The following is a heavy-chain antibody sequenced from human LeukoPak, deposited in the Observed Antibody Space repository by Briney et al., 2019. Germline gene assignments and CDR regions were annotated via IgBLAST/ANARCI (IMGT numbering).Heavy chain of an antibody. V-gene: IGHV4-31*03. CDR3: ARVAAATGRGSFFDY. Sequence: PSETLSLTCTVSGGSISSDDYFWTWIRQHPGKGLEWIGYIYHSGNSYHNPSLKSRGTISVDTSKNQFSLKLGSVTAADTAVYYCARVAAATGRGSFFDYWGQGTLVTVSS. J-gene: IGHJ4*02. CDR2: IYHSGNS. D-gene: IGHD6-13*01. CDR1: GGSISSDDYF.